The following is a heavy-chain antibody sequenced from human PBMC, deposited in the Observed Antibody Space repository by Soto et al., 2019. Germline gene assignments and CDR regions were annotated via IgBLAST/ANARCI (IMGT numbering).Heavy chain of an antibody. D-gene: IGHD2-2*01. CDR3: ARAVLVPAAMQPLDY. V-gene: IGHV4-4*02. Sequence: QVQLQESGPGLVKPSGTLSLTCAVSGGSISSSNWWSWVRQPPGKGLEWIGEIYHSGSTNYNPSLKSRLTISVVKSKNQFALKLSSVTAADTAVYYCARAVLVPAAMQPLDYWGQGTLVTVSS. J-gene: IGHJ4*02. CDR1: GGSISSSNW. CDR2: IYHSGST.